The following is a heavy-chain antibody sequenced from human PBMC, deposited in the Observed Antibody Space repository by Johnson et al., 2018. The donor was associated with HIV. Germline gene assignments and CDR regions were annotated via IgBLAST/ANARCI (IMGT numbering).Heavy chain of an antibody. J-gene: IGHJ3*02. D-gene: IGHD3-22*01. CDR3: AKSPRRYDSSGPHAFDI. CDR2: ISGSGGST. Sequence: VQLVESGGGLVQPGRSLRLSCAASGFTFSSYAMSWVRQAPGKGLEWVSAISGSGGSTYYADSVKGRFTISRDNSKNTLYLKMNSLRAEDTAVYYCAKSPRRYDSSGPHAFDIWGQGTMVTVSS. CDR1: GFTFSSYA. V-gene: IGHV3-23*04.